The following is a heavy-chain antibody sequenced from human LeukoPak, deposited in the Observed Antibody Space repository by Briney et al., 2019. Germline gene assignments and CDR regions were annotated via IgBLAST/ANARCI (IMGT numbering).Heavy chain of an antibody. Sequence: PGGSLRLSCAASGFTFDDYAMHWVRQAPGKGLEWVSGISWNSGSIGYADSVMGRFTISRDNAKNSLYLQMNSLRAEDTALYYCAKVTYRSYYYYGMDVWGQGTTVTVSS. V-gene: IGHV3-9*01. CDR1: GFTFDDYA. CDR2: ISWNSGSI. CDR3: AKVTYRSYYYYGMDV. D-gene: IGHD4-11*01. J-gene: IGHJ6*02.